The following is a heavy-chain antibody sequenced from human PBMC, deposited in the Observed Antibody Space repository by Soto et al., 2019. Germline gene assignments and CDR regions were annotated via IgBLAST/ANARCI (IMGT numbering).Heavy chain of an antibody. D-gene: IGHD6-13*01. Sequence: PSETLSLTCTVSGGSISSYYWSWIRQPPGKGLEWIGYIYYSGSTNYNPSLKRRVTISVDTSKKQFSLKLSSVTAADTAVYYCARGVKQQLAYYYSSGMDGGGKGTTVTVSS. J-gene: IGHJ6*04. V-gene: IGHV4-59*01. CDR3: ARGVKQQLAYYYSSGMDG. CDR1: GGSISSYY. CDR2: IYYSGST.